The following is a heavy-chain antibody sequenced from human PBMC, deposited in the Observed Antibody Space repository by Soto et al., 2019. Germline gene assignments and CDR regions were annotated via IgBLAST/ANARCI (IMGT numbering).Heavy chain of an antibody. J-gene: IGHJ4*02. Sequence: EVQLVESGGGLVQPGRSLRLSCTTSGFTFSDYVMSWFRQAPGKGLEWVGFIRSKAYGGPIEFAASVKGRFTISRDDSKSIAYLQMNSLKTEDTAVYYCTRAYSSGCYPGYWGQGTLVTVAS. CDR2: IRSKAYGGPI. CDR1: GFTFSDYV. D-gene: IGHD6-19*01. CDR3: TRAYSSGCYPGY. V-gene: IGHV3-49*03.